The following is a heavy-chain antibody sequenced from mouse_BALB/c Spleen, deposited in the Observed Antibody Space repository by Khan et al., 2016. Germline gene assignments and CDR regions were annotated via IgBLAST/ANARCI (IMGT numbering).Heavy chain of an antibody. V-gene: IGHV5-6-3*01. CDR3: ARDGAYYGNPFAY. J-gene: IGHJ3*01. Sequence: VELVESGGGLVQPGGSLKLSCAASGFTFSSYGMSWVRQTPDKRLELVATINSNGGSTYYPDSVKGRFTISRDNAKNTLYLQMSSLKSEDTAMYYCARDGAYYGNPFAYWGQGTLVTVSA. D-gene: IGHD2-10*01. CDR1: GFTFSSYG. CDR2: INSNGGST.